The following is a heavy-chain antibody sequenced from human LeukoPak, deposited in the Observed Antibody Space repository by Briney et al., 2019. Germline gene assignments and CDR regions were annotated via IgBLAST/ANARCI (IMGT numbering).Heavy chain of an antibody. CDR2: ISSSSSYI. CDR1: GFTFSSYS. J-gene: IGHJ4*02. D-gene: IGHD6-13*01. V-gene: IGHV3-21*01. CDR3: AKDQDVAAAGTWGSIDY. Sequence: GGSLRLSCAASGFTFSSYSMNWVRQAPGKGLVWVSSISSSSSYIYYADSVKGRFTISRDNAKNSLYLQMNSLRAEDTAVYYCAKDQDVAAAGTWGSIDYWGQGTLVTVSS.